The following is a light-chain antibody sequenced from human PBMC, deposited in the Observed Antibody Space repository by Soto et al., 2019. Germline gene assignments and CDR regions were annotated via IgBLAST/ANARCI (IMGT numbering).Light chain of an antibody. CDR3: QSYDSSLSGHVV. V-gene: IGLV1-40*01. Sequence: QAVVTQPPSVSGAPGQRVTISCTGSSSNIGAGYDVHWYQQLPGTAPKLLIYGNTNRPSGVPDRFSGSKSGTSASLAITGLQPEDESHYYCQSYDSSLSGHVVFGGGTKLTVL. CDR2: GNT. J-gene: IGLJ2*01. CDR1: SSNIGAGYD.